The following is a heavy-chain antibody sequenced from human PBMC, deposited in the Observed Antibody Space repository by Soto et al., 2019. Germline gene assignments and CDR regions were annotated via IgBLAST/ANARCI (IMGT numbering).Heavy chain of an antibody. CDR3: AKDRASSAAVAWFDP. V-gene: IGHV3-30*18. CDR2: ISYGGSNK. Sequence: GGSLRLSCAASGFTFSSYGMHWVRQAPGKGLEWVAVISYGGSNKYYADSVKGRFTISRDNSKNTLYLQMNSLRAEDTAVYYCAKDRASSAAVAWFDPWGQGTLVTVSS. J-gene: IGHJ5*02. CDR1: GFTFSSYG. D-gene: IGHD6-13*01.